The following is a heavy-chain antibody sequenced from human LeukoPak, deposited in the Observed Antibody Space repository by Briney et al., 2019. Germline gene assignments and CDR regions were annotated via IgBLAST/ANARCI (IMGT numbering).Heavy chain of an antibody. V-gene: IGHV4-38-2*02. J-gene: IGHJ6*03. CDR3: ARGGSSGGYYYYYYMDV. D-gene: IGHD6-6*01. Sequence: ASETLSLTCTVSGYSISSGYYWGWIRQPPGKGLEWIGISDHSGSTYYNPSLNSRVTISVDTSKNQFSLKLSSVTAADTAVYYCARGGSSGGYYYYYYMDVWGKGTTVTVSS. CDR1: GYSISSGYY. CDR2: SDHSGST.